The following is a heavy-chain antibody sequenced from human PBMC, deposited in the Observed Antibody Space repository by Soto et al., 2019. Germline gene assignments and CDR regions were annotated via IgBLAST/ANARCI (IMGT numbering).Heavy chain of an antibody. CDR2: INSDGSST. J-gene: IGHJ6*02. CDR1: GFTFSSYW. Sequence: EVQLVESGGGLVQPGGSLRLSCAASGFTFSSYWMHWVRQAPGKGLVWVSRINSDGSSTSYADSVKDRFTISRDNAKNSLYLQMTSLRAEDTAVYYCARGPYDFWSSHYYCGMDVGGQGTTVTFSS. CDR3: ARGPYDFWSSHYYCGMDV. D-gene: IGHD3-3*01. V-gene: IGHV3-74*01.